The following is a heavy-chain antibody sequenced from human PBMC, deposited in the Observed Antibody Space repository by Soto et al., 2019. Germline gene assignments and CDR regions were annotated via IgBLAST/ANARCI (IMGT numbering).Heavy chain of an antibody. Sequence: QVQLVESGGSVVQPGRSLRLSCAASGFTFHSFAMHWVRQAPGKGLEWAAVISYDGTNAYYAESVKGRFTISRDNSENTLLLQMHSLRVEDTDVYYCEKTPKVWGNYRSGLDYWGQGALVTVSS. CDR3: EKTPKVWGNYRSGLDY. CDR2: ISYDGTNA. V-gene: IGHV3-30*18. CDR1: GFTFHSFA. D-gene: IGHD3-16*02. J-gene: IGHJ4*02.